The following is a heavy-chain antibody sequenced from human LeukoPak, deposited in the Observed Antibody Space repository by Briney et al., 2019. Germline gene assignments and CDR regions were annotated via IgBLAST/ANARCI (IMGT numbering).Heavy chain of an antibody. CDR2: IYYSGNT. J-gene: IGHJ4*02. V-gene: IGHV4-39*01. Sequence: PSETLSLTCTVSGGSISSSSYYWGWIRQPPGRGLEWIGSIYYSGNTYYNPSLKSRVTISVDTSKNQFSLKLSSVTAADTAVYYCARGPTVTTDYWGQGTLVTVSS. CDR1: GGSISSSSYY. D-gene: IGHD4-17*01. CDR3: ARGPTVTTDY.